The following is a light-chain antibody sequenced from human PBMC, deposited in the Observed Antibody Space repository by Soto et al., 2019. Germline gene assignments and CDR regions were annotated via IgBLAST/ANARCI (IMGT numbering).Light chain of an antibody. V-gene: IGKV1-12*01. J-gene: IGKJ4*01. CDR2: AAS. CDR3: QQANRFPLT. CDR1: QGINNM. Sequence: DIQMTQSPSSVSASVGDRVTITCRASQGINNMLAWYQQKPGKAPRLLISAASTLQSGVPSGFSGSASGRDFTLTISSLQPEDSATYYCQQANRFPLTFGGGPGWRS.